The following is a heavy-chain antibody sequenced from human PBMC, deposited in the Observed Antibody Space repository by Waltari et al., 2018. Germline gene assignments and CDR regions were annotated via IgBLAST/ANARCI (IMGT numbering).Heavy chain of an antibody. V-gene: IGHV4-34*01. CDR3: AGPAGWELGAFDI. J-gene: IGHJ3*02. CDR1: GGSFSGSS. CDR2: SNHSGST. D-gene: IGHD1-26*01. Sequence: VQLQQWAAGLLKPQETLSLTCPVYGGSFSGSSWSWIRQPPGKGLEWIGESNHSGSTNYNPSLKSRVTIAVDTSKNQFSLKLSSVTAADTAVYYCAGPAGWELGAFDIWGQGTMVTVSS.